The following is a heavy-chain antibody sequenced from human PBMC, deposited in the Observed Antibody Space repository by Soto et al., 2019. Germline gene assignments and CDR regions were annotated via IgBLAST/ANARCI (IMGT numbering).Heavy chain of an antibody. Sequence: ASVKVSCKASGYTFTSYDINWVRQATGQGLEWMGWMNPNSGNTGYAQKFQGRVTMTRNTSISTAYMELSSLRSEDTAVYYCARVWIQPPHYYYYMEVWGKGTTVTVSS. CDR3: ARVWIQPPHYYYYMEV. CDR1: GYTFTSYD. J-gene: IGHJ6*03. CDR2: MNPNSGNT. V-gene: IGHV1-8*01. D-gene: IGHD5-18*01.